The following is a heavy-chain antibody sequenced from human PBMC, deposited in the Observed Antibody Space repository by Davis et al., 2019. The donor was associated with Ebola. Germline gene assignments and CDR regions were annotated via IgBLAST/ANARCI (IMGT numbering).Heavy chain of an antibody. CDR2: ISSSSSTI. CDR3: ASRTVTTLY. J-gene: IGHJ4*02. V-gene: IGHV3-48*01. Sequence: PGGSLRLSCAASGFTFSSYSMNWVRQAPGKGLEWVSYISSSSSTIYYADSVKGRFTISRDNAKNSLYLLMNSLRVDDTAMYYCASRTVTTLYWGQGILVTVSS. D-gene: IGHD4-17*01. CDR1: GFTFSSYS.